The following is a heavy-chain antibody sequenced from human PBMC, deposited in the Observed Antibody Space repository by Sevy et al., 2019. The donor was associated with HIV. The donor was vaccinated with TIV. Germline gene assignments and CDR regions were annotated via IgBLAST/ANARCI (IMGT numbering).Heavy chain of an antibody. CDR2: INQDGSEI. Sequence: GGSLRLSCVGSGISISSHWMNWVRQSPGKGLEWVANINQDGSEIYYVDSVKGRFTISRENAKNSGYLQMHSLRVGDSGVYYCARAMGVWGQGTTVTVSS. CDR3: ARAMGV. J-gene: IGHJ6*02. V-gene: IGHV3-7*01. CDR1: GISISSHW.